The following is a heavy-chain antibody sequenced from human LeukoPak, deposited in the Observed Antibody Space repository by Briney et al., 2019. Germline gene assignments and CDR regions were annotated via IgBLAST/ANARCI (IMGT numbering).Heavy chain of an antibody. CDR2: IYSGGST. V-gene: IGHV3-53*01. Sequence: GGSLRLSCAASGFTVSSNYMSWVRQAPGKGLEWVSVIYSGGSTYYADSVKGRFTISRDNSKNTLYPQMNSLRAEDTAVYYCARNARQKGGDYWGQGTLATDSA. J-gene: IGHJ4*02. D-gene: IGHD2-15*01. CDR1: GFTVSSNY. CDR3: ARNARQKGGDY.